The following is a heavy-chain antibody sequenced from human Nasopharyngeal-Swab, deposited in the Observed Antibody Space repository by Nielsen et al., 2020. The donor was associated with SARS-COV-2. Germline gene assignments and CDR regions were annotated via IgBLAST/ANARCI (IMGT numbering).Heavy chain of an antibody. V-gene: IGHV1-69*13. CDR3: ARDMSWDGTSRSVYYGMDV. J-gene: IGHJ6*02. CDR1: GGTFSSYA. D-gene: IGHD2-2*01. CDR2: IIPIFGTA. Sequence: SVKVSCKASGGTFSSYAISWVRQAPGQGLEWMGGIIPIFGTANYAQKFQGRVTITADESTSTVYMELSSLRSEDTAVYYCARDMSWDGTSRSVYYGMDVWGQGTTVTVSS.